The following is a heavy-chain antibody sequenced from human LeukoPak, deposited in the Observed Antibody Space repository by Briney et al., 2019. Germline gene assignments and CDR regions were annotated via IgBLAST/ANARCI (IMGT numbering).Heavy chain of an antibody. CDR1: GFTFSSYG. J-gene: IGHJ4*02. CDR3: ARGMRLGYYFDY. Sequence: PGGSLRLSCAASGFTFSSYGMHWVRQAPGKGLEWVAVISYDGSNKYYADSVKGRFTISRDNSKNTLYLQMNSLRAEDTAVYYCARGMRLGYYFDYWGQGTLVTVSS. D-gene: IGHD3-10*01. V-gene: IGHV3-30*03. CDR2: ISYDGSNK.